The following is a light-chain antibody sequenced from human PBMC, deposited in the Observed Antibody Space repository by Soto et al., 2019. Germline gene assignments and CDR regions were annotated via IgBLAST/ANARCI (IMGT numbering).Light chain of an antibody. V-gene: IGLV2-8*01. CDR3: SSYPGSNNPYV. Sequence: QSALTQPPSASGSPGQSVTISCTGTSSDVGGYNFVSWYQQHPGKAPKLMIYEVSKRPSGVPDRFSGSKSDNTASLTVSGLQAEDEADYYCSSYPGSNNPYVFGAGTKVTVL. CDR1: SSDVGGYNF. CDR2: EVS. J-gene: IGLJ1*01.